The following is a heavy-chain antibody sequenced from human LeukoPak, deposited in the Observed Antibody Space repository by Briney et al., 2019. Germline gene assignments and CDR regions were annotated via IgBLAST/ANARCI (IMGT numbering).Heavy chain of an antibody. D-gene: IGHD2-2*01. V-gene: IGHV4-38-2*01. CDR1: GYSISSGYY. CDR2: IYHSGST. Sequence: ASETLSLTCAVSGYSISSGYYWGWIRQPPGKGLEWIGSIYHSGSTYYNPSLKSRVTISVDTSKNQFSLKLSSVTAADTAVYYCSSVVVVPAALVWDAFDIWGQGTMVTVS. CDR3: SSVVVVPAALVWDAFDI. J-gene: IGHJ3*02.